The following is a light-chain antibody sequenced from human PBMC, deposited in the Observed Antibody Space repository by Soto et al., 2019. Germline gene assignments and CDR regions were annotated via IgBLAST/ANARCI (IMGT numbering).Light chain of an antibody. V-gene: IGLV2-23*02. J-gene: IGLJ1*01. Sequence: QSALTQPPSVSGSPGQSVTISCTGTSSDVGSYNRVSWYQQPPGTAPKLMIYEVSKRPSGVSNRFSGSKSGNTASLTISGLQAEDEADYYCCSYAGSRTYVFGTGTKLTVL. CDR3: CSYAGSRTYV. CDR2: EVS. CDR1: SSDVGSYNR.